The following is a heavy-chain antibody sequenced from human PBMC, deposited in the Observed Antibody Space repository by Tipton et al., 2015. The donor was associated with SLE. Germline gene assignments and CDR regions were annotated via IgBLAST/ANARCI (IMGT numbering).Heavy chain of an antibody. CDR2: IYYSGST. CDR1: GGSISSSSYY. V-gene: IGHV4-39*01. CDR3: ARHSDDPEYYFDY. Sequence: TLSLTCTVSGGSISSSSYYWGWIRQPPGKGLEWIGSIYYSGSTYYNPSLKSRVTISVDTSKNQFSLKLSSVTAADTAVYYCARHSDDPEYYFDYWGQGTLVIVSS. J-gene: IGHJ4*02. D-gene: IGHD1-14*01.